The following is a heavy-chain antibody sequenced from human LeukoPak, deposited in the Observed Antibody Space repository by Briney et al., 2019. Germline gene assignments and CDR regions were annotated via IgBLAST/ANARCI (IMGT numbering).Heavy chain of an antibody. CDR2: IIPIFGTA. Sequence: GASVKVSCTASGGTFSSYAISWVRQAPGQGLEWMGGIIPIFGTANYAQKFQGRVTITADESTSTAYMELSSLRSEDTAVYYCARRGIAARPDGTDVWGQGTTVTVSS. CDR3: ARRGIAARPDGTDV. CDR1: GGTFSSYA. J-gene: IGHJ6*02. D-gene: IGHD6-13*01. V-gene: IGHV1-69*01.